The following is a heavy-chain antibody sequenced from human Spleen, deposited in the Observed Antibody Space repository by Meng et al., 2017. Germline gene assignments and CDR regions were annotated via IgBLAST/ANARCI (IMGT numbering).Heavy chain of an antibody. CDR1: GGSFSDYY. Sequence: HHWGAGLLKPSETLSLTCVVSGGSFSDYYWSWIRQPPGKGLEWIGEINHSGSTNYNPSLESRATISVDTSQNNLSLKLSSVTAADSAVYYCARGPTTMAHDFDYWGQGTLVTVSS. J-gene: IGHJ4*02. V-gene: IGHV4-34*01. CDR3: ARGPTTMAHDFDY. CDR2: INHSGST. D-gene: IGHD4-11*01.